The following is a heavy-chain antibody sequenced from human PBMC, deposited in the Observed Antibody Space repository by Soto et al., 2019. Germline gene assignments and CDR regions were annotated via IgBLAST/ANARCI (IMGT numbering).Heavy chain of an antibody. V-gene: IGHV3-30*18. J-gene: IGHJ4*02. CDR1: GFTFSSYG. D-gene: IGHD6-19*01. Sequence: QVQLVESGGGVVQPGRSLRLSCAASGFTFSSYGMHWVRQAPGKGLEWVAVISYDGSNKYYADSVKGRFTISRDNSKNTLYLQMNSLRAEDTAVYYCAKARPLHSGWYFDYWGQGTLVTVSS. CDR2: ISYDGSNK. CDR3: AKARPLHSGWYFDY.